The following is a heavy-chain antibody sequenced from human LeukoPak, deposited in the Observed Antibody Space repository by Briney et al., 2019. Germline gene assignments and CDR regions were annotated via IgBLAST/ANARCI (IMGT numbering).Heavy chain of an antibody. CDR2: IVIMHRGGHGDA. Sequence: SETLSLTCSVSAFSISIGHFWAWIRQTPGKGLEWIGIIVIMHRGGHGDAYYKPSLQSRASLSVDTPRNQFSLSLTSVTAPDSAIYFFVRRWDRIRYDEYFDYWGQGMLVTVSS. CDR1: AFSISIGHF. J-gene: IGHJ4*02. D-gene: IGHD3-16*01. CDR3: VRRWDRIRYDEYFDY. V-gene: IGHV4-38-2*01.